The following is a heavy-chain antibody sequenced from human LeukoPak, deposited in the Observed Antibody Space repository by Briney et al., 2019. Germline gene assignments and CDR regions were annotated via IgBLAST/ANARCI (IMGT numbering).Heavy chain of an antibody. D-gene: IGHD3-16*01. CDR2: IDTSDDST. J-gene: IGHJ4*02. V-gene: IGHV3-23*01. Sequence: PGGSLRLSCAASGFTFSRYAMSWVRQGPGKGLEWVSVIDTSDDSTNYADSVKGRFTISRDNSKNTLYLQMNSLRAEDTAIYYCAKDMPAGYASGIFDYGGQETLVTVSS. CDR3: AKDMPAGYASGIFDY. CDR1: GFTFSRYA.